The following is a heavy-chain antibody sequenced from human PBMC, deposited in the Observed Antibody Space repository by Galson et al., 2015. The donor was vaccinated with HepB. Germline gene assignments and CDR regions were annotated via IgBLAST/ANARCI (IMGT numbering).Heavy chain of an antibody. CDR1: GYTFTNDD. V-gene: IGHV1-8*01. J-gene: IGHJ1*01. CDR3: ARGAGSIAY. D-gene: IGHD6-13*01. CDR2: MNPSSGNT. Sequence: SVKVSCKASGYTFTNDDINWVRQAAGQGLEWMGWMNPSSGNTGFAQKFQGRVTLTRDTSISTAYMELSNPTSEDTAVYYCARGAGSIAYWGQGTLVTISS.